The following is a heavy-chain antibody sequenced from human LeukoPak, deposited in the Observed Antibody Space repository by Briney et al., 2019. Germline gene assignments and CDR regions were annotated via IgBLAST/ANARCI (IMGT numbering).Heavy chain of an antibody. V-gene: IGHV3-48*04. CDR2: ISSSSSTI. CDR1: GFTFSSYS. D-gene: IGHD3-10*01. J-gene: IGHJ4*01. CDR3: ATYGSGSGTFFDS. Sequence: GGSLRLSCAASGFTFSSYSMNWVRQAPGKGLEWVSYISSSSSTIYYADSVKGRFTISRDNAKSSLYLQMNSLRAEDTALYYCATYGSGSGTFFDSWGQGTLVTVSS.